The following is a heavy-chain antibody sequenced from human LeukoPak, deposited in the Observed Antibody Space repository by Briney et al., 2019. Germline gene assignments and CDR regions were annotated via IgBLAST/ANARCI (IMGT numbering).Heavy chain of an antibody. Sequence: GASVKVSCKASGYTFTGYYMHWVRQAPGQGLEWMGWINPNSGGTNYAQKFQGRVTMTRDTSISTAYMELSRLRSDDTAVYYCARVKYYGSGSYLPTNWFDPWGQGTLVTVSS. CDR2: INPNSGGT. J-gene: IGHJ5*02. CDR3: ARVKYYGSGSYLPTNWFDP. V-gene: IGHV1-2*02. D-gene: IGHD3-10*01. CDR1: GYTFTGYY.